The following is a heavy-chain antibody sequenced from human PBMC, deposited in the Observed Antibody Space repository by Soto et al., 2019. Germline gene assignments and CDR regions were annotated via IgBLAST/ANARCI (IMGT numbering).Heavy chain of an antibody. CDR2: IYRGDAT. CDR3: ARDRSDSSRADSFDI. J-gene: IGHJ3*02. V-gene: IGHV3-53*01. Sequence: GGSLRLSCAVSGFSVSDNYMSWVRQAPGKGLEWVSVIYRGDATHYADSVKGRFTISRDNSKNTVYLQMNSLRAEDTAGYYCARDRSDSSRADSFDIWGQGTMVTVSS. CDR1: GFSVSDNY. D-gene: IGHD6-25*01.